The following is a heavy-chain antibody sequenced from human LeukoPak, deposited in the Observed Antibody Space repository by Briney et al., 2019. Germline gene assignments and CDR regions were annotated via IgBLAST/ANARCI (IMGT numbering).Heavy chain of an antibody. J-gene: IGHJ5*02. Sequence: ASVKVSCKASGYTFTGYYMHWVRQAPGQGLEWMGWVNPNSGGTNYEQKFQGRVTMTRDTSISTAYMELSRLRSDDTAVYYCARAPSSGWSGNWFDPWGQGTLVTVSS. D-gene: IGHD6-19*01. CDR2: VNPNSGGT. CDR3: ARAPSSGWSGNWFDP. V-gene: IGHV1-2*02. CDR1: GYTFTGYY.